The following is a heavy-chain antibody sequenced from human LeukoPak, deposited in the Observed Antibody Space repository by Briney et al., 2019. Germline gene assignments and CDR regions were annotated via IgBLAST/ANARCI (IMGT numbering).Heavy chain of an antibody. V-gene: IGHV1-18*01. CDR2: ISAYNGNT. D-gene: IGHD3-22*01. CDR3: ARGRGITMIVVVDYGMDV. J-gene: IGHJ6*02. CDR1: GYTFTSYG. Sequence: GASVKVSCKASGYTFTSYGISWVRQAPGQGLEWMGWISAYNGNTNYAQKLQGRVTMTTDTSTSTAYMELRSLRSDDTAVYYCARGRGITMIVVVDYGMDVWGQGTTVTVS.